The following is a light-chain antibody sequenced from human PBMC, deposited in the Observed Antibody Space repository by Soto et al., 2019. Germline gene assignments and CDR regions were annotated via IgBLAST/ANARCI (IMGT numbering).Light chain of an antibody. CDR1: NIESKI. V-gene: IGLV3-21*02. CDR2: DDT. Sequence: SYELTQPPSVSVAPGQTATITCGGHNIESKIVHWYHRKAGQAPVLVVHDDTDRPSGIPERFSGSNSGNTATLTISRVEAGDEADYYCQVWDSTTDHVVFGGGTKLTVL. J-gene: IGLJ3*02. CDR3: QVWDSTTDHVV.